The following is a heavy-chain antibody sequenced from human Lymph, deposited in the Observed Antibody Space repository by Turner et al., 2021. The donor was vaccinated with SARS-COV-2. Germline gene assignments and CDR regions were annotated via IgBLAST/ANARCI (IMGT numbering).Heavy chain of an antibody. J-gene: IGHJ6*02. V-gene: IGHV1-8*02. Sequence: QVQLVQSGAEVKKPRASVKDSCKAPGYTFTSYDINWGRQATGQGLEGMGWMNPNSGNTGYAQKFQGRVTMTRNTSISTAYMELSSLRSEDTAVYYCARGRYSGGGMDVWGQGTTVTVSS. CDR3: ARGRYSGGGMDV. CDR1: GYTFTSYD. D-gene: IGHD1-26*01. CDR2: MNPNSGNT.